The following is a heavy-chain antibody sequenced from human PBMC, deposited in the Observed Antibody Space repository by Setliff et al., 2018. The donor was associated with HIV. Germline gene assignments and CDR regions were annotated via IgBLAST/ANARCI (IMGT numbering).Heavy chain of an antibody. V-gene: IGHV3-23*01. Sequence: GESLRLSCAASGFTFSSYAMSWVRQAPGKGLEWVSTISTSGANTYDADSMKGRFTISRDNSKNTLYLQMNSLTAEDTAVYYCARENYNVIEYWGQGTLVTVSS. CDR1: GFTFSSYA. J-gene: IGHJ4*02. CDR2: ISTSGANT. CDR3: ARENYNVIEY. D-gene: IGHD3-10*02.